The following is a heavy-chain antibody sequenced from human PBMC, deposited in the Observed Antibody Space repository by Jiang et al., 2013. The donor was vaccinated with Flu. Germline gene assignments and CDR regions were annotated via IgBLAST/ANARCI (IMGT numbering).Heavy chain of an antibody. Sequence: LESGGGLVKPGGSFTITCTASGFRFSDAWMIWVRQAPGKGLEWVGRLKKESEVGTGDYALLAAPVEGRFTMSRDDSQRTLSLQMNSLRSGDTAVYYCATHRGDIWGQGALVTVS. CDR1: GFRFSDAW. CDR3: ATHRGDI. J-gene: IGHJ4*02. CDR2: LKKESEVGTG. V-gene: IGHV3-15*01. D-gene: IGHD3-10*01.